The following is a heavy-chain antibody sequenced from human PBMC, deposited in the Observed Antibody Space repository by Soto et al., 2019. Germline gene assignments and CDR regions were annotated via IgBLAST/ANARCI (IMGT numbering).Heavy chain of an antibody. Sequence: SVQGSSQVKRGTFSSYAISWVRQAPGQGHDWMGGIIPIFGTANYAQKFQGRVTITADKSTSTAYMELSSLRSEDTAVYYCARVKFFIAVAGPFDYWGQGTLVTVSS. CDR1: RGTFSSYA. V-gene: IGHV1-69*06. J-gene: IGHJ4*02. CDR3: ARVKFFIAVAGPFDY. D-gene: IGHD6-19*01. CDR2: IIPIFGTA.